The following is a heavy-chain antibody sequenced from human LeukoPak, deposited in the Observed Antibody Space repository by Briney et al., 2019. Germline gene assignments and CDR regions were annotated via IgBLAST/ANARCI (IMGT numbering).Heavy chain of an antibody. Sequence: SETLSLTCTVSGGSISSYYWSWIRQPPGKGLEWIGYIYYSGSTNYNPSLKSRVTISVDTSKNQFSLKLSSVTAADTAVFYCARGQWLAEDVFDIWGHGTMVTVSS. V-gene: IGHV4-59*01. CDR1: GGSISSYY. J-gene: IGHJ3*02. CDR3: ARGQWLAEDVFDI. D-gene: IGHD6-19*01. CDR2: IYYSGST.